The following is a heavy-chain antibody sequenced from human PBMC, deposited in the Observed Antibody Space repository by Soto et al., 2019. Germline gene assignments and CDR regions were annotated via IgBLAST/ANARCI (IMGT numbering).Heavy chain of an antibody. CDR1: GYTFTSYY. Sequence: QVQLVQSGAEVKKPGASVKVSCKASGYTFTSYYMHWGRQAPGQGLEWMGIINPSGGSTSYAQKFQGRVTMTRDTSTSTVYMELSSLRSEDTAVYYCARTADSSGYYYVNYYFDYWGQGTLVTVSS. CDR3: ARTADSSGYYYVNYYFDY. D-gene: IGHD3-22*01. V-gene: IGHV1-46*01. CDR2: INPSGGST. J-gene: IGHJ4*02.